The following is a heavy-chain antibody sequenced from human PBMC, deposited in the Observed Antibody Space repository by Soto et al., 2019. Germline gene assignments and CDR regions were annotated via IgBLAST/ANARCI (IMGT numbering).Heavy chain of an antibody. CDR3: ARAYSGSYSAWFDP. Sequence: PSETLSLTCTVSGGSISSGDYYWSWIRQPPGKGLEWIGYIYYSGSTYYNPSLKSRVTISVDTSKNQFSLKLSSVTAADTAVYYCARAYSGSYSAWFDPWGQGTLVTVSS. D-gene: IGHD1-26*01. CDR1: GGSISSGDYY. J-gene: IGHJ5*02. V-gene: IGHV4-30-4*01. CDR2: IYYSGST.